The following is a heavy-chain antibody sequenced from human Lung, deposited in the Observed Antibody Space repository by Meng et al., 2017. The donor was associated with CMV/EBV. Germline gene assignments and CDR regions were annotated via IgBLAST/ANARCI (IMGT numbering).Heavy chain of an antibody. CDR2: CVNDVDT. Sequence: QGPLLTSGPEVQSPGGSGGVSFKASGYTFGGYGICWVRQGPGQELEWMGWCVNDVDTYPAPKFQGRVTMTTDTHTNTAFMELRSLTSDDTAVYYCASGTPGRSYCDYWGQGTLVTVSS. D-gene: IGHD2-15*01. J-gene: IGHJ4*02. V-gene: IGHV1-18*01. CDR1: GYTFGGYG. CDR3: ASGTPGRSYCDY.